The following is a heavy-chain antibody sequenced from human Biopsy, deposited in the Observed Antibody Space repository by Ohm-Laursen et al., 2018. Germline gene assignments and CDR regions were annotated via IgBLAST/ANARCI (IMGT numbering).Heavy chain of an antibody. CDR1: GFGMYA. J-gene: IGHJ3*02. D-gene: IGHD6-19*01. V-gene: IGHV3-30*18. CDR3: AKDGGQWLGGAFDI. Sequence: SLRLSCTASGFGMYAMHWVRQPPGKGLEWLAVIAYDGSNKYYAESVKGRFTISRGRSRDTVHLQMNSLRYEDTALYYCAKDGGQWLGGAFDIWGHGTMVSVSS. CDR2: IAYDGSNK.